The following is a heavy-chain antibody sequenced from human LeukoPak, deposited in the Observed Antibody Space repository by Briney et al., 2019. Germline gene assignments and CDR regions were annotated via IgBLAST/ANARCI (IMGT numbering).Heavy chain of an antibody. V-gene: IGHV1-18*01. CDR3: ARCIPATCRYLPSFDF. CDR1: GDTFTGYG. CDR2: ITTYNGNR. D-gene: IGHD1-1*01. Sequence: ASVKVSCMASGDTFTGYGISWVRQAPGQGLEWMGWITTYNGNRNFAQKVQGRVTMTTDTSTSTAYMELRSLRSDDTAVYYCARCIPATCRYLPSFDFWGQGTLVTVSS. J-gene: IGHJ4*02.